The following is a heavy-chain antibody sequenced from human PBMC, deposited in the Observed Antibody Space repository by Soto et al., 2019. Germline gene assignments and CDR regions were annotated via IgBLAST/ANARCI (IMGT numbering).Heavy chain of an antibody. V-gene: IGHV3-23*01. J-gene: IGHJ6*02. CDR2: ISGSGGST. CDR1: GFTLSSYA. Sequence: GGALRLSCAASGFTLSSYAMSWVRQAPGKGLEWVSAISGSGGSTYYADSVKGRFTISRDNSKNTLYLQMNSLRAEDTAVYYCAKVPGFPRSHYYYGMDVWGQGTTVTVSS. CDR3: AKVPGFPRSHYYYGMDV.